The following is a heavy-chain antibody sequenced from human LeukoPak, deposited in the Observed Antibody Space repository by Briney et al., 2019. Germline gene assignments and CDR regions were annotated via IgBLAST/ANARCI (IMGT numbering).Heavy chain of an antibody. CDR2: IWFDGSEQ. CDR3: AREGDSRWGELSP. V-gene: IGHV3-33*01. J-gene: IGHJ1*01. D-gene: IGHD3-16*02. CDR1: GFTFSTYA. Sequence: GRSLRLSCTASGFTFSTYAIHWVRQAPGKGLEWVAVIWFDGSEQYYADSVKGRFIISRDNSKSTSNLQLNSLRAEDTAVYYCAREGDSRWGELSPWGQGTLVTVSS.